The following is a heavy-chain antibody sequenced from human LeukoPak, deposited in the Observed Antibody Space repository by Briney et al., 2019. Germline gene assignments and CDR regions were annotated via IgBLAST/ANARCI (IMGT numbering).Heavy chain of an antibody. CDR3: ARMSGQLVRNTPDY. V-gene: IGHV3-21*01. D-gene: IGHD6-13*01. CDR2: ISSSSYI. J-gene: IGHJ4*02. CDR1: GFTFSSYS. Sequence: PGGSLRLSCAASGFTFSSYSMNWVRQAPGKGLEWVSSISSSSYIYYADSVKGRFTISRDNAKSSLYLQMNSLRAEDTAVYYCARMSGQLVRNTPDYWGQGTLVTVSS.